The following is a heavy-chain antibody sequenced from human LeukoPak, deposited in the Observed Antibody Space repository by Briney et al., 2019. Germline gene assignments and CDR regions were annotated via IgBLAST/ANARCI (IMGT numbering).Heavy chain of an antibody. J-gene: IGHJ4*02. CDR2: ISSGGTYV. Sequence: GGSLRLSCVVSGFTFKTYSMNWVRQAPGKGLECVSSISSGGTYVDYADSVKGRFTISRDNAKNSLYLQMNSLRAEDTAVFYCARDPGYSNSPYYLDYWGQGTLVTVSS. D-gene: IGHD5-12*01. V-gene: IGHV3-21*01. CDR3: ARDPGYSNSPYYLDY. CDR1: GFTFKTYS.